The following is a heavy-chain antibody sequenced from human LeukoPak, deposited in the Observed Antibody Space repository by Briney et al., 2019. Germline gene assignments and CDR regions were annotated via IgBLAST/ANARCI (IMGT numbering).Heavy chain of an antibody. CDR2: IYYSGST. J-gene: IGHJ4*02. CDR1: GGSISSSSYY. CDR3: ARHEGTTTGGNIDY. V-gene: IGHV4-39*01. Sequence: SETLSLACTVSGGSISSSSYYWGWIRQPPGKGLEWIGSIYYSGSTYYNPSLKSRVTISVDTSKNQFSLKLSSVTAADTAVYYCARHEGTTTGGNIDYWGQGTLATVSS. D-gene: IGHD1-1*01.